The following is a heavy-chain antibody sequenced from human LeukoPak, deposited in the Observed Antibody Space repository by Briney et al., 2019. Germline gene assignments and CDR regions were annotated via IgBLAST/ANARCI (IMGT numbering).Heavy chain of an antibody. Sequence: GGSLRLSCAASGFTFSSYGMNWVRQAPGKGLEWVSAISGSGGRTYYADSVKGRFTMSRDNSKNTLYLQMNSLRAEDTAVYYCARGLRGVIINYVDYWGQGTLVTVSS. D-gene: IGHD3-10*01. CDR3: ARGLRGVIINYVDY. CDR2: ISGSGGRT. J-gene: IGHJ4*02. CDR1: GFTFSSYG. V-gene: IGHV3-23*01.